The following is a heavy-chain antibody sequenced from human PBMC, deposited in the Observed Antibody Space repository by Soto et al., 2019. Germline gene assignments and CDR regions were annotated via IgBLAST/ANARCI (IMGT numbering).Heavy chain of an antibody. D-gene: IGHD3-3*01. V-gene: IGHV1-2*04. J-gene: IGHJ4*02. CDR3: ARHLMDNYDFWSGYYLKGYYFDY. Sequence: GTSVKVSCKASGYTITGYYMHWLRQAPGQGLEWMGWINPNSGGTNYAQKFQGWVTMTRDTSISTAYMELSRLRSDDTAVYYCARHLMDNYDFWSGYYLKGYYFDYWGQGTLVTVSS. CDR1: GYTITGYY. CDR2: INPNSGGT.